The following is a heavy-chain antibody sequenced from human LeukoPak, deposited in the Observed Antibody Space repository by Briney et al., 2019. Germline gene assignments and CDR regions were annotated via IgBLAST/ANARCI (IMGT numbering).Heavy chain of an antibody. CDR2: ISAYNGNT. J-gene: IGHJ1*01. V-gene: IGHV1-18*01. Sequence: ASVKVSCTASVYTFTSYGISWVRQAPGQGLEWMGWISAYNGNTNYAQKLQGRVTMTTDTSTNTAYMELRTLRSDDTAVYYCATDLQMLGYITMVRGADLGTHSWGQGTLVTVSS. D-gene: IGHD3-10*01. CDR1: VYTFTSYG. CDR3: ATDLQMLGYITMVRGADLGTHS.